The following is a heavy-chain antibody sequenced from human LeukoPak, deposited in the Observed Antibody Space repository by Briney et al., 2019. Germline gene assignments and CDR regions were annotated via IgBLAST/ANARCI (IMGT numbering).Heavy chain of an antibody. Sequence: SVKVSCKASGGTFSSYAISWVRQAPGQGLEWMGGIIPIFGTANYAQKFQGRVTITADESTSTAYMELSSLGSEDTAVYYCARGYDSSGYLKTPPFQHWGQGTLVTVSS. J-gene: IGHJ1*01. CDR3: ARGYDSSGYLKTPPFQH. CDR1: GGTFSSYA. CDR2: IIPIFGTA. V-gene: IGHV1-69*13. D-gene: IGHD3-22*01.